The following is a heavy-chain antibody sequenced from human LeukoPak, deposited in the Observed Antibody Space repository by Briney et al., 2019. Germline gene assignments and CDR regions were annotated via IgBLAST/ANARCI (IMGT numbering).Heavy chain of an antibody. J-gene: IGHJ4*02. V-gene: IGHV1-8*01. CDR3: ARELRRDKY. Sequence: ASVKVSCKASGYTFTSYYMYWVRQAPGQGLEWMGYMNPDSGNTGYAQNFQGRVTMTVNTSITTAYMELSSLRPEDTAVYYCARELRRDKYWGQGTLVTVSS. D-gene: IGHD1-1*01. CDR1: GYTFTSYY. CDR2: MNPDSGNT.